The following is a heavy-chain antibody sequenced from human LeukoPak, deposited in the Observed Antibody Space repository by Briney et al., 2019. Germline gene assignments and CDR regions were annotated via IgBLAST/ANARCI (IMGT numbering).Heavy chain of an antibody. CDR1: GFTFSSYS. J-gene: IGHJ4*02. D-gene: IGHD1-26*01. CDR2: ISSSSSYI. V-gene: IGHV3-21*01. Sequence: KAGGSLRLSCAASGFTFSSYSMNWVRQAPGKGLEWVSSISSSSSYIYYADSVKGRFTISRDNAKNSLYLQMNSLRAEDTAVYYCARDEPSQGSLDHWGQGTLVTVSS. CDR3: ARDEPSQGSLDH.